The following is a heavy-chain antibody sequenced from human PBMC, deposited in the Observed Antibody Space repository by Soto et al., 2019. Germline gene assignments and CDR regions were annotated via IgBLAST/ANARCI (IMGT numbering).Heavy chain of an antibody. CDR2: INAGNGNK. D-gene: IGHD2-15*01. CDR1: GYTFTSYA. CDR3: ARDILFDY. Sequence: VASVKVSCKASGYTFTSYAMHWVRQAPGQRLEWMGWINAGNGNKKYSQKFQGRVTITRDTSASTAYMELSSLRSEDTAVYYCARDILFDYWGQGTLVTVSS. J-gene: IGHJ4*02. V-gene: IGHV1-3*01.